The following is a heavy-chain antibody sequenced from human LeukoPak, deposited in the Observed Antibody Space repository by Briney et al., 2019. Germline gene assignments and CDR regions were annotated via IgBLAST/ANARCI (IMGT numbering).Heavy chain of an antibody. Sequence: ASVKVSCKASGYTFTNYIITWVRQAPGQGLEWMGWINTNTGNPMYAQGFTGRFVFSLDTSVSTAYLQISSLKAEDTAVYYCASRDGYNYVDAFDIWGQGTMVTVSS. V-gene: IGHV7-4-1*02. CDR1: GYTFTNYI. CDR2: INTNTGNP. CDR3: ASRDGYNYVDAFDI. J-gene: IGHJ3*02. D-gene: IGHD5-24*01.